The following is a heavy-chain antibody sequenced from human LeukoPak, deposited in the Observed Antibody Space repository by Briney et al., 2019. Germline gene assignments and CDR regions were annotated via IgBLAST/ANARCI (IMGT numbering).Heavy chain of an antibody. CDR2: IYYSGST. Sequence: PSETLSLTCTVSGGSISSYYWSWIRQPPGKGLEWIGYIYYSGSTNYNPSLKSRVTISVDTSKNQFSLKLTSVTAADTAVYYCASYGGNSVYDSWGQGTLVTVSS. J-gene: IGHJ4*02. CDR3: ASYGGNSVYDS. CDR1: GGSISSYY. V-gene: IGHV4-59*12. D-gene: IGHD4-23*01.